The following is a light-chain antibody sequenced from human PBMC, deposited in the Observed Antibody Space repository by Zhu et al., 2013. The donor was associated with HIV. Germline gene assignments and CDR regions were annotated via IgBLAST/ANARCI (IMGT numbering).Light chain of an antibody. Sequence: DIQMTQSPSSLSASVGDRVTITCRASQDIRNHLGWYQQKPGKAPRRLIYLASTLQSGVPSRFSGSGSGADFTLTISSLKSEDFATYYCQQSFSTSSFGPGTRVDV. CDR1: QDIRNH. CDR3: QQSFSTSS. J-gene: IGKJ3*01. V-gene: IGKV1-39*01. CDR2: LAS.